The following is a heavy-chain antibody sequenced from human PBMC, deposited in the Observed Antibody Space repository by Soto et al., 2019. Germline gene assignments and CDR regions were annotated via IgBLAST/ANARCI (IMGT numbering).Heavy chain of an antibody. D-gene: IGHD1-1*01. Sequence: QVQLVQSGAEVKKPGASVKVSCKASGYTFPSYDINWVRQATGQGLEWMGWMNPNSGNTGHAQKFQGRVTMTRNTSLTTADMDLSSLRSDETAWYCCAREMTTRCMDVWGQGTTVTVPS. CDR3: AREMTTRCMDV. CDR1: GYTFPSYD. CDR2: MNPNSGNT. J-gene: IGHJ6*02. V-gene: IGHV1-8*01.